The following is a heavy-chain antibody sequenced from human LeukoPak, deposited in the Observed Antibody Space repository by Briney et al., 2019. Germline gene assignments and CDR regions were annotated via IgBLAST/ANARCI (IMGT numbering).Heavy chain of an antibody. CDR1: GYTFTSHY. CDR2: INPSGGST. D-gene: IGHD3-10*01. CDR3: ARHTYGTGSQY. Sequence: ASVKVSCKASGYTFTSHYMYWVRQAPGQGLEWMGIINPSGGSTSYAQKFQGRVTMTRDTSTSTVYMELSSLRSEDTAVYYCARHTYGTGSQYWGRGTLVTVSS. V-gene: IGHV1-46*01. J-gene: IGHJ4*02.